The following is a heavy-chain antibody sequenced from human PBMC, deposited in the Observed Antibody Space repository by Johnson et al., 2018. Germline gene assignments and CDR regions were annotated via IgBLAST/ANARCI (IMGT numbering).Heavy chain of an antibody. Sequence: QVQLVESGGGLVKPGGSLRLSCAASGFTFSSYSMNWVRQAPGKGLEWVAVISYDGGKKYFADSVKGRFTISRDTSKNTLSLQRNSLRAEDTALYYCAKEGRLLRYFDWAFIFQHGGQGTLVTVSS. J-gene: IGHJ1*01. D-gene: IGHD3-9*01. CDR2: ISYDGGKK. V-gene: IGHV3-30*18. CDR3: AKEGRLLRYFDWAFIFQH. CDR1: GFTFSSYS.